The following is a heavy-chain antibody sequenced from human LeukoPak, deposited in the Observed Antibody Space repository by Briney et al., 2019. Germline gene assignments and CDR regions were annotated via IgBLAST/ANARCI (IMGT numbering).Heavy chain of an antibody. CDR1: GFTVSSNY. V-gene: IGHV3-66*02. Sequence: GGSLRLSCAASGFTVSSNYMSWVRRAPGKGLEWVSVIYSGGSTYYADSVKGRFTISRDNSKNTLYLQMNSLRAEDTAVYYCARERGERITIFGVVTGGYYGMDVWGQGTTVTVSS. J-gene: IGHJ6*02. CDR2: IYSGGST. CDR3: ARERGERITIFGVVTGGYYGMDV. D-gene: IGHD3-3*01.